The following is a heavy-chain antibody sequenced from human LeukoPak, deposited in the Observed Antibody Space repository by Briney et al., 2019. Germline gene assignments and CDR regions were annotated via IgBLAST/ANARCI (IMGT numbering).Heavy chain of an antibody. CDR3: ARGLGDYYYGMDV. J-gene: IGHJ6*02. Sequence: PGGSLRLSCAASGFTFSSYSMNWVRQAPGKGLEWVSSISSSSSYIYYADSVKGRFTISRDNAKNSLYLQMNSLRAGDTAVYYCARGLGDYYYGMDVWGQGTTVTVSS. V-gene: IGHV3-21*01. CDR2: ISSSSSYI. CDR1: GFTFSSYS.